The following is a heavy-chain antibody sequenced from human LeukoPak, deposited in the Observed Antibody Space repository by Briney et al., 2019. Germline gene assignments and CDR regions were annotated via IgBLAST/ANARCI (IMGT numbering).Heavy chain of an antibody. CDR3: AKAPMEDTWYIHFDY. Sequence: GGSLRLSCAASGFTFGSYAMSWVRQAPGKGLEWVSAITNSGDNTYYADSVKGRFTISRDNSKNTLYLQINSLRAEDTAIYYCAKAPMEDTWYIHFDYWGQGTLVTVSS. D-gene: IGHD6-13*01. CDR2: ITNSGDNT. V-gene: IGHV3-23*01. J-gene: IGHJ4*02. CDR1: GFTFGSYA.